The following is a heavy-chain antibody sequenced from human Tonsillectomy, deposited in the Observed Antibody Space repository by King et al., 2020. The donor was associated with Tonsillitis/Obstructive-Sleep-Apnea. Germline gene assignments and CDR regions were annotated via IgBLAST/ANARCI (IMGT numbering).Heavy chain of an antibody. CDR3: ARDSMSHYYDSSAYYTFND. J-gene: IGHJ4*02. Sequence: VQLVESGAEVKKPGASVKVSCKASGYTFTNYGISWVRQAPGQGLEWMAWISAHNGHTNYAQKFQGRVTMTTDASTSTAYMELRSLRSDDTAVYYCARDSMSHYYDSSAYYTFNDWGQGTLVTVSS. V-gene: IGHV1-18*01. CDR2: ISAHNGHT. CDR1: GYTFTNYG. D-gene: IGHD3-22*01.